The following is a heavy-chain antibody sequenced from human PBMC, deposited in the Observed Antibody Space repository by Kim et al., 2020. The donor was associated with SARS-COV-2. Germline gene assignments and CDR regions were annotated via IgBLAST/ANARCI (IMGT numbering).Heavy chain of an antibody. J-gene: IGHJ3*01. CDR1: ANSFSSYW. CDR2: IYPGDSET. CDR3: ARFPLEGAFDV. Sequence: GESLKISCEGSANSFSSYWIAWVRQMPGKGLEWMGIIYPGDSETRYSPAFQGQVTISVDKSISTAYLQWSSLEASDTAMYYCARFPLEGAFDVWGQGTMV. V-gene: IGHV5-51*01.